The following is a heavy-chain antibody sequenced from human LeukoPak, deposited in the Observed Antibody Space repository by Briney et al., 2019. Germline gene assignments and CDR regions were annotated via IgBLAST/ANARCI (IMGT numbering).Heavy chain of an antibody. J-gene: IGHJ6*04. CDR2: IITIFGTA. D-gene: IGHD3-9*01. CDR1: GGTLSSYA. Sequence: SVKVSCTASGGTLSSYAISSVRQAPGQGLECMGGIITIFGTANYAQTFQGRVTITADESTSTAYMEPSSLRSEDTAVYYCARAHYDILTGASYYYYGMDVWGKGTTVTVSS. V-gene: IGHV1-69*13. CDR3: ARAHYDILTGASYYYYGMDV.